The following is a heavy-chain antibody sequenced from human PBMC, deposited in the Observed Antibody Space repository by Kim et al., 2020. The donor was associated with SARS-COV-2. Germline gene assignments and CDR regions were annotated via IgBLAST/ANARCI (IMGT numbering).Heavy chain of an antibody. J-gene: IGHJ1*01. Sequence: SETLSLTCTVSGGSISSSSYYWGWIRQPPGKGLEWIGSIYYSGSTYYNPSLKSRVTISVDTSKNQFSLKLSSVTAADTAVYYCARLGPRWTGYSSGVFQHWGQGTLVTVSS. CDR2: IYYSGST. V-gene: IGHV4-39*01. D-gene: IGHD3-9*01. CDR1: GGSISSSSYY. CDR3: ARLGPRWTGYSSGVFQH.